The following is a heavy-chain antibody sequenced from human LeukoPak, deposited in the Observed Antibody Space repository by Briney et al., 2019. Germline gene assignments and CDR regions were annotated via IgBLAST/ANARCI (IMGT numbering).Heavy chain of an antibody. V-gene: IGHV3-30*18. D-gene: IGHD4-11*01. CDR3: AKSKSPYPMDYIFDF. CDR1: GFTFSSYG. Sequence: GGSLRLSCAASGFTFSSYGMHWVRQAPGKGLEWVAVISNDGSITKYGDSVKGRFTISRDNSKNTLYVQMNSLRTDDAAVYYCAKSKSPYPMDYIFDFWGQGTLVTVSS. J-gene: IGHJ4*02. CDR2: ISNDGSIT.